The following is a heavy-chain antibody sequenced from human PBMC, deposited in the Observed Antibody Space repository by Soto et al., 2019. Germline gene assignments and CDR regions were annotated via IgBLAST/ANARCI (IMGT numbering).Heavy chain of an antibody. Sequence: EVQLVESGGDLVKPGGSLRLSCAASGFTFSTYWMHWVRQVPGKGPEWVSRMSSDGSSTAYSDHLRGRFIISRDNSKNTMYLHKNSPRVDETSVYYRARVTERNHDVGERWGLGTLVAVSS. CDR1: GFTFSTYW. D-gene: IGHD4-17*01. CDR3: ARVTERNHDVGER. J-gene: IGHJ4*02. V-gene: IGHV3-74*01. CDR2: MSSDGSST.